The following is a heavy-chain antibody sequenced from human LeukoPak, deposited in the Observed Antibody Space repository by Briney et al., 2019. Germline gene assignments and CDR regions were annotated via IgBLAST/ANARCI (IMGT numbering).Heavy chain of an antibody. V-gene: IGHV4-4*07. Sequence: SETLSLTCTVSGDSIRSYYWGWVRQPAGKGLEWIGRIYSTGTTFYNPSLKTRLTIPIDTSKNQFSLRLTSVIAADTAVYYCARQGYTASYYFLDYWSQGTLVTVSS. CDR2: IYSTGTT. J-gene: IGHJ4*02. CDR3: ARQGYTASYYFLDY. CDR1: GDSIRSYY. D-gene: IGHD1-26*01.